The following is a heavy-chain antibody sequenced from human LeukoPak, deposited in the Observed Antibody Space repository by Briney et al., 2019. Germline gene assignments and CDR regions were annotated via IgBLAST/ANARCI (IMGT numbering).Heavy chain of an antibody. D-gene: IGHD1-26*01. J-gene: IGHJ4*02. CDR1: GFTFSSYG. CDR3: AREMELLRPYFDY. CDR2: ISSSGSTI. Sequence: PGRSLGLSCAASGFTFSSYGMHWVRQAPGKGLEWVSYISSSGSTIYYADSVKGRFTISRDNAKNSLYLQMNSLRAEDTAVYYCAREMELLRPYFDYWGQGTLVTVSS. V-gene: IGHV3-48*04.